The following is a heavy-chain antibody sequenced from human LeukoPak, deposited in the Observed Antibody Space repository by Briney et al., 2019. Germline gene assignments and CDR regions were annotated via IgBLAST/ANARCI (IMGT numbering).Heavy chain of an antibody. CDR3: ARSRYGSYFDY. Sequence: PGGSLRLSCAASGFTLSSYEMNWVRQAPGKGLEWVSYISSSGSTIYYADSVKGRFTISRDNAKNSLYLQMNSLRAEDTAVYYCARSRYGSYFDYWGQGTLVTVSS. J-gene: IGHJ4*02. CDR1: GFTLSSYE. D-gene: IGHD3-10*01. V-gene: IGHV3-48*03. CDR2: ISSSGSTI.